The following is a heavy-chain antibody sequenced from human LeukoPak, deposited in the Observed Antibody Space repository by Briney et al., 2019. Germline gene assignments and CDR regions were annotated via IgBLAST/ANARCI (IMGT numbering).Heavy chain of an antibody. V-gene: IGHV1-2*02. CDR1: GYSFSAYY. D-gene: IGHD1-14*01. J-gene: IGHJ4*02. CDR3: ATGSFPEY. Sequence: ASVKVSCKASGYSFSAYYLHWVRQAPGQGLEWMGWINPDTAGTKYAQKFQGRVTMTRDTSISTAYMELSSLRSDDAAVYYYATGSFPEYWGQGTLVTVSS. CDR2: INPDTAGT.